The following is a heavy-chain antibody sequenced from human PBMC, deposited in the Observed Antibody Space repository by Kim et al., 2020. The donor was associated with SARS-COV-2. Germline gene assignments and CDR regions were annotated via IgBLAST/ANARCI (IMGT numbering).Heavy chain of an antibody. J-gene: IGHJ4*02. D-gene: IGHD3-16*01. CDR3: ARDSVYFDRFWGSLADSLPQGAFDF. Sequence: GGSLRLSCAASRFTFSSYAMHWVRQAPGKGLEWVAVVSYDGGTKYYADSVKGRFTISRDNSKNTLYLQMNGLRAEDTAVYYCARDSVYFDRFWGSLADSLPQGAFDFWGQGALVTVSS. V-gene: IGHV3-30*04. CDR2: VSYDGGTK. CDR1: RFTFSSYA.